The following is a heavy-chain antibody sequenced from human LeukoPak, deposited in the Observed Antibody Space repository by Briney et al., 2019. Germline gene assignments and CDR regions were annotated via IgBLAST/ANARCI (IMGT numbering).Heavy chain of an antibody. V-gene: IGHV3-21*01. CDR3: ARSDTPLSAFDI. J-gene: IGHJ3*02. CDR2: ISSSSSYI. CDR1: GFTFSSYE. D-gene: IGHD5-18*01. Sequence: GGSLRLSCAASGFTFSSYEMNWVRQAPGKGLEWVSSISSSSSYIYYADSVKGRFTISRDNAKNSLYLQMNSLRAEDTAVYYCARSDTPLSAFDIWGQGTIVTVSS.